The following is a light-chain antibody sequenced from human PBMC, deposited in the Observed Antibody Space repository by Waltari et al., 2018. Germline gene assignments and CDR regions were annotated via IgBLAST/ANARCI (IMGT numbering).Light chain of an antibody. V-gene: IGKV1-5*03. CDR2: KAS. CDR3: QQYYTYS. Sequence: TITCRASQSISGWLAWYQHKPGKAPKLLIYKASSLESGVPSRFSGSGSGTESTLTISSLQPDDIATYYCQQYYTYSFGQGTKVEIK. CDR1: QSISGW. J-gene: IGKJ1*01.